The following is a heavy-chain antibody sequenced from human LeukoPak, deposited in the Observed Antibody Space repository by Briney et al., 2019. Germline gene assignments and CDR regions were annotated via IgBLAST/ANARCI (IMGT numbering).Heavy chain of an antibody. J-gene: IGHJ4*02. CDR1: GYTFTGYY. D-gene: IGHD1-26*01. V-gene: IGHV1-2*02. CDR3: ARAQWELLPGGFDY. Sequence: GASVKVSCKASGYTFTGYYMHWVRQAPGQGLEWMGWINPNSGGTNYQQKFKGRVTMTSDTSISTAYMELSRLRSDDTAVYYCARAQWELLPGGFDYWGQGTLVTVSS. CDR2: INPNSGGT.